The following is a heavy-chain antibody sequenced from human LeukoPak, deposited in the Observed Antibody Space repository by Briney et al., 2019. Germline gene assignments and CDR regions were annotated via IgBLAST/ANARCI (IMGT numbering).Heavy chain of an antibody. J-gene: IGHJ4*02. V-gene: IGHV3-11*04. D-gene: IGHD3-3*01. CDR3: ARVDYDFWSPTPLIDY. Sequence: GGSLRLSCAASGFTFSDYYMGWVRQAPGKGLEWVSYIDMSGTTIYYADSVKGRFTISRDNAKNSLFLQMNSLRAEDTAVYYCARVDYDFWSPTPLIDYWGQGTLVTVSS. CDR2: IDMSGTTI. CDR1: GFTFSDYY.